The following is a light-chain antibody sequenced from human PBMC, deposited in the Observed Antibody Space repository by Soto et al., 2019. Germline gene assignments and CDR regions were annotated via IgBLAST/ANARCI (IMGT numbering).Light chain of an antibody. J-gene: IGKJ4*01. Sequence: ETVMTQSPATLSVSPGERATVSCRASQTIGNNLAWYQQRPVQAPRLVIHSASTRATGIPVRFSGSGSGTEFTLTISSLQSEDFAVYYCQQYHDWPPVSFGGGTKLQVK. CDR3: QQYHDWPPVS. V-gene: IGKV3-15*01. CDR2: SAS. CDR1: QTIGNN.